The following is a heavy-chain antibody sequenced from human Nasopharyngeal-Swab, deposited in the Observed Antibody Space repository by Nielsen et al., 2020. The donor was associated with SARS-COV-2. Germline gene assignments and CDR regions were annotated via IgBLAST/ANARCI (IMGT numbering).Heavy chain of an antibody. V-gene: IGHV3-11*01. J-gene: IGHJ4*02. CDR3: ARQYSFGYYFDY. CDR2: ISSSGTKE. D-gene: IGHD3-3*01. Sequence: WIRQSPGKGLEWISFISSSGTKEQYRGSVRGRFTISRGNAKNSAYLHMNSLRAEDTAIYYCARQYSFGYYFDYWGQGTLVTVSS.